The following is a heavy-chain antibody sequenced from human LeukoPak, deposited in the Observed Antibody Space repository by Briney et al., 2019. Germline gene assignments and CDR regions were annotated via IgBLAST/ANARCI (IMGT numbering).Heavy chain of an antibody. CDR2: ISYDGSNK. V-gene: IGHV3-30*18. CDR1: GFTFSSYG. J-gene: IGHJ6*02. CDR3: AKDLDNPNDYGDYKAYYYGMDV. Sequence: GGSLRLSCAASGFTFSSYGMHWVRQAPGKGLEWVAVISYDGSNKYYADSVKDRFTISRDNSKNTLYLQMNSLRAEDTAVYYCAKDLDNPNDYGDYKAYYYGMDVWGQGTTVTVSS. D-gene: IGHD4-17*01.